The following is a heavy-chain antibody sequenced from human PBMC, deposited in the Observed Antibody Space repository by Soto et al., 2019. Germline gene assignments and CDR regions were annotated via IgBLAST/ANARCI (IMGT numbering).Heavy chain of an antibody. Sequence: QEQLVESGGTLVKPGGSLRLSCAASGISFSDFYMTWIRQAPGKGLEWVSYISSSSTYTDYRDSVKGRFTISRDNAKNSLYLQMNSLKAEDTAIYYCARGVSFSSWFGYWGRGTLVTVSS. CDR1: GISFSDFY. D-gene: IGHD3-10*01. CDR2: ISSSSTYT. J-gene: IGHJ4*02. CDR3: ARGVSFSSWFGY. V-gene: IGHV3-11*05.